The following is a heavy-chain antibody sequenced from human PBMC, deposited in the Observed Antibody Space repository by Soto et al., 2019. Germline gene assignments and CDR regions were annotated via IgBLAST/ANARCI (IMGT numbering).Heavy chain of an antibody. V-gene: IGHV1-2*02. J-gene: IGHJ4*02. CDR1: GYPFRDYY. D-gene: IGHD3-16*01. CDR2: INPKKVAT. Sequence: QVQLVQSGAELRKPGASVKVSCKTSGYPFRDYYMHWVRQAHGQGPEWLGWINPKKVATFYAQKFHGRLTLTRDTTIKTVYMELTSMRSDDTAVDYCGRDGGPAFTFDHWGQGTLVIVSS. CDR3: GRDGGPAFTFDH.